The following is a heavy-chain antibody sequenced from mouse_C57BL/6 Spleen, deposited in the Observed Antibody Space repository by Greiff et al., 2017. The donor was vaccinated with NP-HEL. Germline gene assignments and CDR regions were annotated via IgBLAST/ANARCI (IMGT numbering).Heavy chain of an antibody. V-gene: IGHV14-4*01. CDR1: GFNIKDDY. CDR3: TLRGGYYDY. Sequence: VQLQQSGAELVRPGASVKLSCTASGFNIKDDYMHWVKQRPEQGLEWIGWIDPENGDTEYASKFQGKATITADTSSNTAYLQLSSLTSEDTAVYYCTLRGGYYDYWGQGTTLTVSS. CDR2: IDPENGDT. D-gene: IGHD2-3*01. J-gene: IGHJ2*01.